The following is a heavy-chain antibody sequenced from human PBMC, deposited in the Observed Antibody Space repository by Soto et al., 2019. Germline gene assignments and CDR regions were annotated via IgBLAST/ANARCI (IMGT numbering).Heavy chain of an antibody. J-gene: IGHJ4*02. D-gene: IGHD6-6*01. V-gene: IGHV3-23*01. Sequence: EVQLLESGGGLVQPGGSLSLSCAASGFTFSSYAMSWVRQAPGKGLEWVSAISGSGGSTYYADSVKGRFTISRDNSKNTLYLQMNSLRAEDTAVYYCAKDEQLELSFDYWGQGTLVTVSS. CDR3: AKDEQLELSFDY. CDR2: ISGSGGST. CDR1: GFTFSSYA.